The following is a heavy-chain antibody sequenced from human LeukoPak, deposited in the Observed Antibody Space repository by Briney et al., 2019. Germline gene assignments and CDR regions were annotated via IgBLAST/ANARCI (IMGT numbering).Heavy chain of an antibody. CDR1: GYTFTSYD. CDR3: ARGHSYNWNPDY. Sequence: ASVKVSCKASGYTFTSYDINWVRQATGQGLESRGWMNPNSGNTGYAQKFQGRVTMTRNTSISTAYMELSSLRSEDTAVYYCARGHSYNWNPDYWGQGTLVTVSS. J-gene: IGHJ4*02. CDR2: MNPNSGNT. D-gene: IGHD1-20*01. V-gene: IGHV1-8*01.